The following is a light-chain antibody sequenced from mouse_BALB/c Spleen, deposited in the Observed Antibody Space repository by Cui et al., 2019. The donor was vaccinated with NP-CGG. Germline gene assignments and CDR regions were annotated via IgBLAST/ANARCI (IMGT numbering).Light chain of an antibody. J-gene: IGLJ1*01. CDR1: TGTVTTSNY. V-gene: IGLV1*01. CDR3: ALWYSNHWV. Sequence: QAFVTQESALTTSPGETVTLTCRSSTGTVTTSNYANWVQEKPDHLFTGLIGGTNNRAPGVPARFSGSLIGDKAALTITGAQTEDEAIYFCALWYSNHWVFGGGTIDCP. CDR2: GTN.